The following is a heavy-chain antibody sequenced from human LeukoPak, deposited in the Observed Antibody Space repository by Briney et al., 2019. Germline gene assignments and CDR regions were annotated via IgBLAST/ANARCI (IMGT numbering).Heavy chain of an antibody. CDR2: IKQDGSEK. CDR3: ARDWGWELLLAIDAFDI. J-gene: IGHJ3*02. V-gene: IGHV3-7*01. D-gene: IGHD1-26*01. Sequence: GGSLRLSCAASGFTFSSYWMSWVRQAPGKGLEWVANIKQDGSEKYYVDSVKGRFTISRDNAKNSLYLQMNSLRAEDTAVYYCARDWGWELLLAIDAFDIWGQGTMVTVSS. CDR1: GFTFSSYW.